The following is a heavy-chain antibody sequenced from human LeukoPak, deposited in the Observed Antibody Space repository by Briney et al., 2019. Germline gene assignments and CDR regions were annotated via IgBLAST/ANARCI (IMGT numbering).Heavy chain of an antibody. V-gene: IGHV3-23*01. J-gene: IGHJ4*02. Sequence: GGSLRLSCAASGFIFSSYAMICVRQAPGKGLEWVSTIHGRGSTTYYADSVKGRFTISRDNSKNTLYLQMNSLRAEDTAVYYCAKSWAAVSGLGVDYWGQGILVTVSS. CDR1: GFIFSSYA. CDR2: IHGRGSTT. CDR3: AKSWAAVSGLGVDY. D-gene: IGHD6-19*01.